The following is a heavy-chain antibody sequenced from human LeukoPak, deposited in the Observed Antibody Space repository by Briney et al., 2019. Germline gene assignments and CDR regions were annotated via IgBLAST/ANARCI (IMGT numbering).Heavy chain of an antibody. V-gene: IGHV3-48*03. J-gene: IGHJ3*02. Sequence: GGSLRLSCAASGFTFSNYGFNWVRQAPGKGLEWVSDISSSGSTIKYADSVKGRFTISRDNAKNSLYLQMNSLRAEDTAVYYCASGSYRYLAFDIWGQGTMVTVSA. D-gene: IGHD3-16*02. CDR1: GFTFSNYG. CDR3: ASGSYRYLAFDI. CDR2: ISSSGSTI.